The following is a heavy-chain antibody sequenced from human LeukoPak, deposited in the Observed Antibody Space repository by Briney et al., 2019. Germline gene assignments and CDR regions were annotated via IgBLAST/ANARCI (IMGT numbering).Heavy chain of an antibody. CDR3: ARGEVLRFLEWNWYFDL. D-gene: IGHD3-3*01. CDR2: IYNRGTT. V-gene: IGHV4-59*11. CDR1: GGSTNSHF. Sequence: PSETLSLTCTVSGGSTNSHFWSWMRQPPGKGLEWIGNIYNRGTTNYNPSLKSRVTMSVDTSKNQFSLKLSSVTAADTAVYYCARGEVLRFLEWNWYFDLWGRGTLVTVSS. J-gene: IGHJ2*01.